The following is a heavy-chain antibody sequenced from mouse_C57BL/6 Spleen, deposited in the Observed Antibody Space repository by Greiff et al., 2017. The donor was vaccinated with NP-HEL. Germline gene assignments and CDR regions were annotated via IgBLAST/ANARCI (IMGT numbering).Heavy chain of an antibody. CDR3: AREANYGKAMDY. CDR2: IYPGSGNT. D-gene: IGHD2-1*01. CDR1: GYTFTDYY. J-gene: IGHJ4*01. V-gene: IGHV1-76*01. Sequence: LEESGAELVRPGASVKLSCKASGYTFTDYYINWVKQRPGQGLEWIARIYPGSGNTYYNEKFKGKATLTAEKSSSTAYMQLSSLTSEDSAVYFCAREANYGKAMDYWGQGTSVTVSS.